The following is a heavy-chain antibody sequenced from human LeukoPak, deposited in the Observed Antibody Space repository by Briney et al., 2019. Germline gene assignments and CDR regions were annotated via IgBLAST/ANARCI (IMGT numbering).Heavy chain of an antibody. CDR1: GGSISSYY. D-gene: IGHD3-22*01. CDR2: VYISGTT. J-gene: IGHJ4*02. V-gene: IGHV4-4*07. Sequence: PSETQSLTCTVAGGSISSYYWSWIRQPAAKGLEWIGRVYISGTTNYNPSLKSRITMSLDTSKNQLSLKLSSVTAADTAVYYCARDEAGSGYIDYWGQGTLVTVSS. CDR3: ARDEAGSGYIDY.